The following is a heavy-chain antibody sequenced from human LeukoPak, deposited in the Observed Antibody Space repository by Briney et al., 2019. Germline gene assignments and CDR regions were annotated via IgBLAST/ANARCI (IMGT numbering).Heavy chain of an antibody. V-gene: IGHV1-69*04. CDR3: ARDLRYSGNWFDP. D-gene: IGHD6-13*01. CDR2: IIPILGIA. CDR1: GGTFSSYT. Sequence: SVKVSCKASGGTFSSYTISWVRQAPGQGLEWMGRIIPILGIANYAQKFQGRVTITADKSTSTAYMELSSLRSEDTAVYYCARDLRYSGNWFDPWGQGTLVTVSS. J-gene: IGHJ5*02.